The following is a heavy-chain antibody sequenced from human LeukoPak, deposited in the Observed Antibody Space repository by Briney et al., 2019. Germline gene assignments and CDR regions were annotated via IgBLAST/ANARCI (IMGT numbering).Heavy chain of an antibody. Sequence: SETLSLTCAVSGYSISSAYYWGWIRQPPGKGLEWIGSIYRSGSTYYNPSLKSRVTISVDTSKNQFSLKLSSVTATDTAVYYCARLPGNDPIYYFDYWGQGTLVTVSS. D-gene: IGHD3-10*01. J-gene: IGHJ4*02. CDR3: ARLPGNDPIYYFDY. V-gene: IGHV4-38-2*01. CDR2: IYRSGST. CDR1: GYSISSAYY.